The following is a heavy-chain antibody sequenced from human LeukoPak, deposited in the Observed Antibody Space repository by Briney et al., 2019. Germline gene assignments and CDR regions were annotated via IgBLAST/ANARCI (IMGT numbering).Heavy chain of an antibody. Sequence: SETLSLTCTISGGSISSYYWSWIRQPAGKGLEWIGRIYTSRSTNYNPSLKSRVTMSVDTSKNQFSLKLSSVTAADTAVYYCARDRKELLWFGESYYYYYMDVWGKGTTVTISS. CDR1: GGSISSYY. D-gene: IGHD3-10*01. J-gene: IGHJ6*03. CDR2: IYTSRST. CDR3: ARDRKELLWFGESYYYYYMDV. V-gene: IGHV4-4*07.